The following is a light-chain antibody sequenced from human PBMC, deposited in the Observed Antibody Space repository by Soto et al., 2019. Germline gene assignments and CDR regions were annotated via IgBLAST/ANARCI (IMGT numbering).Light chain of an antibody. Sequence: IQLTQSPSSLSASVGDRVAITCRASQGIRSYLAWYQQKPGEAPKLLISIASILQSGVPSRFSGSGSGTDFVLTISSLQPEDVATYYCQKYNSAPWTFGQGTKVDI. V-gene: IGKV1-9*01. CDR1: QGIRSY. CDR3: QKYNSAPWT. CDR2: IAS. J-gene: IGKJ1*01.